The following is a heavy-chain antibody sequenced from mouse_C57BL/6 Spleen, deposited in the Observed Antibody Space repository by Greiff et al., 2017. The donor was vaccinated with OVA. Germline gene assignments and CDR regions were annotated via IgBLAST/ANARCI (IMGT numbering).Heavy chain of an antibody. CDR2: IDPETGGT. J-gene: IGHJ3*01. D-gene: IGHD1-2*01. V-gene: IGHV1-15*01. CDR1: GYTFTDYE. Sequence: VQVVESGAELVRPGASVTLSCKASGYTFTDYEMHWVKQTPVHGLEWIGAIDPETGGTAYNQKFKGKAILTADKSSSTAYMELRSLTSEDSAVYYCHYYGDWGQGTLVTVSA. CDR3: HYYGD.